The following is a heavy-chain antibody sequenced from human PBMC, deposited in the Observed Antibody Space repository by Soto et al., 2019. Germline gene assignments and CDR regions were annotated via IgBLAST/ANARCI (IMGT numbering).Heavy chain of an antibody. V-gene: IGHV1-2*04. Sequence: ASVKVSCKASGYTFTGYYMHWVRQAPGQGLEWMGWINPNSGGTNYAQKFQGWVTMTRDTSISTAYMELSRLRSDDTAVYYCARVGDYYGSGPSGDYYYGMDVWGKGTTVTVSS. J-gene: IGHJ6*04. D-gene: IGHD3-10*01. CDR1: GYTFTGYY. CDR2: INPNSGGT. CDR3: ARVGDYYGSGPSGDYYYGMDV.